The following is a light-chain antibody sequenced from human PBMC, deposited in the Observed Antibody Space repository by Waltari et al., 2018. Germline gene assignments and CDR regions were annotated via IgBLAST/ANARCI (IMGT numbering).Light chain of an antibody. CDR1: QDIITW. CDR3: QQYNSYSTT. CDR2: KAS. Sequence: DIQMTQFPSTLSASLGDRVNITCRASQDIITWLAWDQQKPGKATKLLIFKASSLESGVPSRFSGSGSGTEFTLTISSLQPDDFATYYCQQYNSYSTTFGGGTKVEVK. V-gene: IGKV1-5*03. J-gene: IGKJ4*01.